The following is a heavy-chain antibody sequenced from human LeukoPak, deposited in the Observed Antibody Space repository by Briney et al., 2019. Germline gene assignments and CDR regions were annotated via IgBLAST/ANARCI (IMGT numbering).Heavy chain of an antibody. CDR3: AKDPYYYDSSGYYYSLPFFDY. D-gene: IGHD3-22*01. CDR1: GFTFSSYA. Sequence: GGSLRLSCPASGFTFSSYAMSWVRQAPGKGLEWVSAISGSGGSTYYADSVKGRFTISRDNSKNTLYLQMNSLRAEDTAVYYCAKDPYYYDSSGYYYSLPFFDYWGQGTLVTVSS. J-gene: IGHJ4*02. V-gene: IGHV3-23*01. CDR2: ISGSGGST.